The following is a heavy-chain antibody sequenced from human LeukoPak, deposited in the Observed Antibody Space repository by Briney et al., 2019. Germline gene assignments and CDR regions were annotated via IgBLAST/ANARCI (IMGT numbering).Heavy chain of an antibody. J-gene: IGHJ4*02. CDR2: ISGSGGST. CDR1: GFTFSSYA. D-gene: IGHD3-22*01. Sequence: GGSLRLSCAASGFTFSSYAMSWVRQAPGRGLEWVSAISGSGGSTYYADSVKGRFTISRDNSKNTLYLQMNSLRAEDTDVYYCAKSPYDSRGYFDYWGQGTLVTVSS. CDR3: AKSPYDSRGYFDY. V-gene: IGHV3-23*01.